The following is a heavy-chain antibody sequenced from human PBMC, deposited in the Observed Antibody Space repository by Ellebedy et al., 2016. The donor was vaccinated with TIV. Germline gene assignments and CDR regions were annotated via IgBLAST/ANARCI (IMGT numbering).Heavy chain of an antibody. CDR1: GDSVSSNSAA. Sequence: SQTLSLTCAISGDSVSSNSAAWNWIRQYPSKGLEWLGRTSYRSEWFNDYAVSVKSRITINPDTSKNQFSLQLNSVSPEDTAVYYCARSVSSVTYRVDYWGQGTLVSVSS. D-gene: IGHD3-22*01. J-gene: IGHJ4*02. V-gene: IGHV6-1*01. CDR2: TSYRSEWFN. CDR3: ARSVSSVTYRVDY.